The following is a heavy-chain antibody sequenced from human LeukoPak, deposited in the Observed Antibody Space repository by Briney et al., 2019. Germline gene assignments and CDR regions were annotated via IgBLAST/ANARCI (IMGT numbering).Heavy chain of an antibody. CDR1: GYSFTSYW. V-gene: IGHV5-51*01. CDR3: ARQTKPYYYYYGMDV. Sequence: GESLKISCKGSGYSFTSYWIGWVRQMPGKGLEWMGIIYPGDSDTRYSPSFQGQVTISADKSISTAYLQWSSLKASDTATYYCARQTKPYYYYYGMDVWGKGTTVTVSS. J-gene: IGHJ6*04. CDR2: IYPGDSDT. D-gene: IGHD1-14*01.